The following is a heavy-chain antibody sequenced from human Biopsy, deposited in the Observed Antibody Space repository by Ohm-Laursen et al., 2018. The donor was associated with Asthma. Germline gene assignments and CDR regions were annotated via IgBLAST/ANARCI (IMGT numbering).Heavy chain of an antibody. CDR2: INPSGAGT. CDR3: ARARETTNYGDSDFDI. V-gene: IGHV1-46*02. J-gene: IGHJ4*02. Sequence: ASVKASCKASGFSFDNYFMHWVRQAPGQGLEWMGIINPSGAGTRYAEKFRGRLIVTRDASTRTALMDLRSPRSDDTAIYFCARARETTNYGDSDFDIWGQGTLITVSS. D-gene: IGHD2-8*01. CDR1: GFSFDNYF.